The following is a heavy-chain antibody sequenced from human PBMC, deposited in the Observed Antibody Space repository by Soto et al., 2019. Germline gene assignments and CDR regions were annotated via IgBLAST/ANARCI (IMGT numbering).Heavy chain of an antibody. Sequence: ASVKVSCKASGYTFTSYDINWVRQATGQGLEWMGWMNPNSGNTGYAQKFQGRVTMTRNTSISTAYMELSSLRSEDTAMYYCARAHKKLTIAARRGAYWFDPWGQGTLVTVSS. D-gene: IGHD6-6*01. CDR3: ARAHKKLTIAARRGAYWFDP. V-gene: IGHV1-8*01. J-gene: IGHJ5*02. CDR2: MNPNSGNT. CDR1: GYTFTSYD.